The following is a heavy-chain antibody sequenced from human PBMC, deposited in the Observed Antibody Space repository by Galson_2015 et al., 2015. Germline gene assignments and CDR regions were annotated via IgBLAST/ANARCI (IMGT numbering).Heavy chain of an antibody. Sequence: LRLSCAASGFPFSSYAMHWVRQAPGQGLEWVAVISYDGSNKFYADSVKGRFTISRDNSKNTLYLQMNSLRAEDTAVYYCARWAAALDAFDIWGQGTMVTVSS. D-gene: IGHD6-25*01. CDR3: ARWAAALDAFDI. J-gene: IGHJ3*02. CDR1: GFPFSSYA. CDR2: ISYDGSNK. V-gene: IGHV3-30-3*01.